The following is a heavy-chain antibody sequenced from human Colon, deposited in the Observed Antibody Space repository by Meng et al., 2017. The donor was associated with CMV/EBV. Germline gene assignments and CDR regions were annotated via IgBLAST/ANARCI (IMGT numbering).Heavy chain of an antibody. Sequence: GESLKISCKGSGYSFSTSWIGWVRQRPGKGLEWMGIIHPGDSDTRYSPSFQGQVTISADESINTAHLQWSSLKTSDTGTYYCAGTVAGPDAFDIWGQGTMVTV. V-gene: IGHV5-51*01. D-gene: IGHD6-19*01. J-gene: IGHJ3*02. CDR2: IHPGDSDT. CDR1: GYSFSTSW. CDR3: AGTVAGPDAFDI.